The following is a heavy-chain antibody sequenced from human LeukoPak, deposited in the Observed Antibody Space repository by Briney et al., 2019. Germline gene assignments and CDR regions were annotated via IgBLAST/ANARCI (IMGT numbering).Heavy chain of an antibody. CDR2: ISGSGGST. CDR1: GFTFSSYA. D-gene: IGHD3-10*02. CDR3: AELGITMIGGV. Sequence: PGGSLRLSCAASGFTFSSYAMSWVRQAPGKGLECVSFISGSGGSTSYADSVKGRFTISRDNSKNSLYLQMNSLRAEDTAVYYCAELGITMIGGVWGKGTTVTISS. J-gene: IGHJ6*04. V-gene: IGHV3-23*01.